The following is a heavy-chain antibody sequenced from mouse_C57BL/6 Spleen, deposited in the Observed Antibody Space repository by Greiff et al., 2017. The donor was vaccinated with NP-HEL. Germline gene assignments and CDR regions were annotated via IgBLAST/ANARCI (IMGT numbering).Heavy chain of an antibody. V-gene: IGHV5-16*01. CDR3: ARAPYDGYYLYFDD. D-gene: IGHD2-3*01. Sequence: EVHLVESEGGLVQPGSSMKLSCTASGFTFSDYYMAWVRQVQAKGLEWVANINYDGSSTYYLDSLKSRFIISSDNAKNTLYLQLSSLKSEDTATYYWARAPYDGYYLYFDDWGQGTTRTVSS. J-gene: IGHJ2*01. CDR1: GFTFSDYY. CDR2: INYDGSST.